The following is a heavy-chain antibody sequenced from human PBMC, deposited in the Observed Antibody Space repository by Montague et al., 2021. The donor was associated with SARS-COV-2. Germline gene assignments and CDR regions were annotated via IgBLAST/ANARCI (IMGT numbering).Heavy chain of an antibody. V-gene: IGHV4-31*03. D-gene: IGHD5-12*01. Sequence: TLSLTCTVSGGSISSGGYYWSWIRQHPGKGLEWIGYIYYSGGTYYXPSLKSRVTISVDTSKNQFSLKLSSVTAADTAVYYCARVEFDGGYDSVPLDVWGQGTPVTVSS. J-gene: IGHJ6*02. CDR1: GGSISSGGYY. CDR3: ARVEFDGGYDSVPLDV. CDR2: IYYSGGT.